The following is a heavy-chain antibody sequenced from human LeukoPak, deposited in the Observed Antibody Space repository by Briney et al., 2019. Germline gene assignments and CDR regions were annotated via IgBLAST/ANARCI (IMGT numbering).Heavy chain of an antibody. D-gene: IGHD1-26*01. Sequence: ASVKVSCKASGYTFIDYYIHWVRQAPGQGLEWMGRINPKSGGTNHGQKFQGRVTMTRDTSISTAYMELSSLRSDDTAVYFCARETYNGRYYYFDYWGQGTLVTVSS. CDR3: ARETYNGRYYYFDY. CDR2: INPKSGGT. J-gene: IGHJ4*02. CDR1: GYTFIDYY. V-gene: IGHV1-2*06.